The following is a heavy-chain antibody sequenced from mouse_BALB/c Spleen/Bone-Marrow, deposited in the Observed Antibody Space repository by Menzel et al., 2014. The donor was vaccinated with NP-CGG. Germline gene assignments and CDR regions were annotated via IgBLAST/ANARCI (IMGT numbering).Heavy chain of an antibody. CDR3: ARWDYYGYAMDY. D-gene: IGHD1-1*01. CDR2: INPYNGGT. V-gene: IGHV1-18*01. CDR1: GYSFTGYT. J-gene: IGHJ4*01. Sequence: EVKLQESGPELVKPGASMKISCKASGYSFTGYTMNWVKQSHGKNLEWIGLINPYNGGTSYNQKFMGKATLTVDESSSTAYMELLSLTSEDSAVYYCARWDYYGYAMDYWGQGTSVTVSS.